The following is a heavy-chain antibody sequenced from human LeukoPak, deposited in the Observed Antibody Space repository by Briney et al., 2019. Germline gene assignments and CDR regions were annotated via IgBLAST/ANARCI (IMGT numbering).Heavy chain of an antibody. J-gene: IGHJ4*02. V-gene: IGHV3-30*02. Sequence: GGSLRLPCAASGFTFSSYGMHWVRQAPGRGLEWVAFIRYDGSNKYYADSVKGRFTISRDNSKNTLYLQMNSLRAEDTAEYYCAKMGIAAASSDGIQDFDYWGQGTLVTVAS. CDR3: AKMGIAAASSDGIQDFDY. CDR2: IRYDGSNK. D-gene: IGHD6-13*01. CDR1: GFTFSSYG.